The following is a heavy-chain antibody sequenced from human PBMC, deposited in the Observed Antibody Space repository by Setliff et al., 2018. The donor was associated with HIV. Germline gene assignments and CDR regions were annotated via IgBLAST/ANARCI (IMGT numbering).Heavy chain of an antibody. J-gene: IGHJ6*02. CDR2: IWNDGTNK. V-gene: IGHV3-33*01. Sequence: PGGSLRLSCATSGFTFSNYGMHWVRQAPGKGLEWVALIWNDGTNKYYTNSVKGRFTISRDNSKNTLYLQMTRLSAEDTAVYYCARDLDPYFAMAVWGQGTTVTVSS. CDR1: GFTFSNYG. CDR3: ARDLDPYFAMAV.